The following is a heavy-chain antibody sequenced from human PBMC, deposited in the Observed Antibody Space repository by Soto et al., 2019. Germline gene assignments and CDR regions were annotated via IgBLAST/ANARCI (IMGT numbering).Heavy chain of an antibody. J-gene: IGHJ5*02. Sequence: SETLSLTCTVSGESIATGAFYWSWIRLQSGKGPEWIGSIFYAGDTFYNPSLKSRVEISLDGSQNQFSLNLRSVTAADTAVYYCAREGDYRTWFEPWGPGTLVTVSS. V-gene: IGHV4-31*03. CDR3: AREGDYRTWFEP. CDR2: IFYAGDT. D-gene: IGHD4-17*01. CDR1: GESIATGAFY.